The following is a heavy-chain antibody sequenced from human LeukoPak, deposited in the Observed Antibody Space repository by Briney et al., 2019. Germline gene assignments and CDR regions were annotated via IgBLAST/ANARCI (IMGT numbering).Heavy chain of an antibody. CDR3: ARMVRGTASGY. J-gene: IGHJ4*02. D-gene: IGHD3-10*01. Sequence: GGSLRLSCAVSGITVSTNYMSWVRQAPGKGLEWVSVIYSSGNTYYADSVKGRFTISRDNSKNTLYLQITSLRAEDTAVYYCARMVRGTASGYWGQGTLVPVSS. CDR1: GITVSTNY. CDR2: IYSSGNT. V-gene: IGHV3-66*01.